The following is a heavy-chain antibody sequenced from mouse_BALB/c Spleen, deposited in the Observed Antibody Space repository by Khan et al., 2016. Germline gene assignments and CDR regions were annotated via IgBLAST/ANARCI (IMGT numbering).Heavy chain of an antibody. CDR3: ARHDGYYYAMDY. J-gene: IGHJ4*01. D-gene: IGHD2-3*01. CDR2: IWSDGST. CDR1: GFSLTSYG. Sequence: QVQLQQSGPDLVAPSQSLSITCTVSGFSLTSYGVHWVRQPPGKGLEWLVVIWSDGSTTYNSALKSRLNISKDNSKSQVFLKMNSLHTDDTAMYYCARHDGYYYAMDYWGQGTSVTVSS. V-gene: IGHV2-6-2*01.